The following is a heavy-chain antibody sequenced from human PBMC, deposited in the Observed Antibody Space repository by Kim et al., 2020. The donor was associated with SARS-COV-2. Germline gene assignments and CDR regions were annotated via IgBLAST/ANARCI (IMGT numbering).Heavy chain of an antibody. CDR3: ARGRFYSNYDWGWGYYYGMDV. D-gene: IGHD4-4*01. Sequence: SETLSLTCTVSGGSISSYYWSWIRQPPGKGLEWIGYIYYSGSTNYNPSLKSRVTISVDTSKNQFSLKLSSVTAADTAVYYCARGRFYSNYDWGWGYYYGMDVWGQGTTVTVSS. CDR2: IYYSGST. J-gene: IGHJ6*02. CDR1: GGSISSYY. V-gene: IGHV4-59*13.